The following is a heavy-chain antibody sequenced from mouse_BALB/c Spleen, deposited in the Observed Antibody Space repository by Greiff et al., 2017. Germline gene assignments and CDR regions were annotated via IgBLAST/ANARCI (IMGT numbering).Heavy chain of an antibody. D-gene: IGHD2-1*01. Sequence: EVMLVESGGGLVQPGGSLKLSCAASGFTFSSYGMSWVRQTPDKRLELVATINSNGGSTYYPDSVKGRFTISRDNAKNTLYLQMSSLKSEDTAMYYCAREDYYGNYYFDYWGQGTTLTVSS. CDR1: GFTFSSYG. J-gene: IGHJ2*01. CDR2: INSNGGST. CDR3: AREDYYGNYYFDY. V-gene: IGHV5-6-3*01.